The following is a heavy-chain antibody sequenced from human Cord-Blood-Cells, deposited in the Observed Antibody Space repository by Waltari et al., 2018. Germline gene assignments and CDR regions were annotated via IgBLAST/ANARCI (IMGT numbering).Heavy chain of an antibody. CDR2: INAGNGNT. CDR3: ARKPPEGDRGAFDI. V-gene: IGHV1-3*01. D-gene: IGHD2-15*01. CDR1: GYTFTSYA. Sequence: QVQLVQSGAEVKKPGASVKVSCKASGYTFTSYAMHWVRPAPGQRLEWMGWINAGNGNTKYSQKFQGRVTITRDTSASTAYMELSSLRSEDTAVYYCARKPPEGDRGAFDIWGQGTMVTVSS. J-gene: IGHJ3*02.